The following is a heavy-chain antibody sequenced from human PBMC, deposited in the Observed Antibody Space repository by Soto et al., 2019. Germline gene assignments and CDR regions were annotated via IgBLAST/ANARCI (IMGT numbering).Heavy chain of an antibody. V-gene: IGHV3-23*01. CDR3: AKDWMGLGYFFEY. CDR2: MSNTVIGR. D-gene: IGHD6-19*01. J-gene: IGHJ4*02. CDR1: GFTFSSYA. Sequence: EVQLLESGGGLVQPGGSLRLSCAASGFTFSSYAMNWVRQETGKGLEWVAGMSNTVIGRYYADSVKCRFTISRDNSKNTLYLQMNSLRAEDTAVYYCAKDWMGLGYFFEYWGQGARFTVSS.